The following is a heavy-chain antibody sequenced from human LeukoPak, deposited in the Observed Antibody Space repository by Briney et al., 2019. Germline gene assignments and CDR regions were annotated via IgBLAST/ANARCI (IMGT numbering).Heavy chain of an antibody. J-gene: IGHJ4*02. CDR2: INHSGST. Sequence: SETLSLTCAVYGVSFSGYYWSWIRQPPGKGLEWIGEINHSGSTNYNPSLKSRVTISVDRSKNQFSLKLSSVTAADTAVYYCATLSDYYDSSAPSVGYWGQGTLVTVSS. V-gene: IGHV4-34*01. D-gene: IGHD3-22*01. CDR1: GVSFSGYY. CDR3: ATLSDYYDSSAPSVGY.